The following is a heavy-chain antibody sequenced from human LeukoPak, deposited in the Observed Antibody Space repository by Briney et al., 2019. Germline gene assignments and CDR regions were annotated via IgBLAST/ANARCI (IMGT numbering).Heavy chain of an antibody. CDR3: AKDEYYDSSGYYYGDYDY. CDR2: ISGSGGST. CDR1: GFTFSSYA. Sequence: PGGSLRLSCAASGFTFSSYAMSWVRQAPAKGLEWVSAISGSGGSTYYADSVKGRFTISRDNSKNTLYLQMNSLRAEDTAVYYCAKDEYYDSSGYYYGDYDYWGQGTLVTVSS. V-gene: IGHV3-23*01. D-gene: IGHD3-22*01. J-gene: IGHJ4*02.